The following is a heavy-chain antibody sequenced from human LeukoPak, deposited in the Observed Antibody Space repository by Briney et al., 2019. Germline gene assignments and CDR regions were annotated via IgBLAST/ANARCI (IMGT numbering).Heavy chain of an antibody. V-gene: IGHV4-34*01. CDR1: GGSFSGYY. D-gene: IGHD2-15*01. CDR3: ARGYCSGGSCYSDAFDI. J-gene: IGHJ3*02. Sequence: SETLSLTCAVYGGSFSGYYWSWIRQPPGKGLEWIGEINHSGSTSYNPSLKSRVTISVDTSKNQFSLKLSSVTAADTAVYYCARGYCSGGSCYSDAFDIWGQGTMVTVSS. CDR2: INHSGST.